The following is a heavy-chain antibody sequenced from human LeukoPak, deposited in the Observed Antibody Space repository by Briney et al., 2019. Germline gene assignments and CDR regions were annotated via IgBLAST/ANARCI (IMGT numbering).Heavy chain of an antibody. Sequence: PSETPSLTCTVSGGSISSSSYYWGWIRQPPGKGLEWIGSIYYSGSTYYNPSLKSRVTISVDTSKNQFSLKLSSVTAADTAVYYCARLIIGSSPAVGGWFDPWGQGTLVTVSS. CDR2: IYYSGST. CDR1: GGSISSSSYY. V-gene: IGHV4-39*01. CDR3: ARLIIGSSPAVGGWFDP. J-gene: IGHJ5*02. D-gene: IGHD6-13*01.